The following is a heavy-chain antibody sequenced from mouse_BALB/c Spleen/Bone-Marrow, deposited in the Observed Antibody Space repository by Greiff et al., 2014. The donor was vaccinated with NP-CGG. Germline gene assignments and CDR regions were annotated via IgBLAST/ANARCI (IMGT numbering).Heavy chain of an antibody. D-gene: IGHD3-1*01. Sequence: EVKLVESGGGLVQPGGSLKLSCAASGFTFSSYTMSWVRQTPEKRLEWVAYISNGGGSTYYPDTVKGRFTISRDNAKNILYLQMSSLKSEDTAMYYCARLFGLRWAMDYWGQGTSVTVSS. CDR2: ISNGGGST. CDR1: GFTFSSYT. V-gene: IGHV5-12-2*01. J-gene: IGHJ4*01. CDR3: ARLFGLRWAMDY.